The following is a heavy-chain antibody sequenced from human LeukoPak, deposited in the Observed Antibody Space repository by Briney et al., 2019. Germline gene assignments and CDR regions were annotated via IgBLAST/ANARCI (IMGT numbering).Heavy chain of an antibody. V-gene: IGHV4-30-4*01. D-gene: IGHD1-1*01. J-gene: IGHJ3*02. CDR1: GGSISSGDYY. CDR3: ARDRRVGTTGFDI. CDR2: IYYSGST. Sequence: SETLSLTCTVSGGSISSGDYYWSWIRQPPGKGLEWTGYIYYSGSTYYNPSLKSRVTISVDTSKNQFSLKLSSVTAADTAVYYCARDRRVGTTGFDIWGQGTMVTVSS.